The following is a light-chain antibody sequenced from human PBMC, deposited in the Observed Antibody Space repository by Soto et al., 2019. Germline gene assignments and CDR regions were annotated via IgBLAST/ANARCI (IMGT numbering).Light chain of an antibody. Sequence: EIVLTQSPVTLSLSPGERATLSSRARQTMRSSQLAWYQQKPGQAPRLLIYAASTRSFDVADRFSGSGSATNFTLTISRQQPEDLAVYYCQHYGTSLTFGGGTKEAIK. CDR2: AAS. CDR3: QHYGTSLT. J-gene: IGKJ4*01. CDR1: QTMRSSQ. V-gene: IGKV3-20*01.